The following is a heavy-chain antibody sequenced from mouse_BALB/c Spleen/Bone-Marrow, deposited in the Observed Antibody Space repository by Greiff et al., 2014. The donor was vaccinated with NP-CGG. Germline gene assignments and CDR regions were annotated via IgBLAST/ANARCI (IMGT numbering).Heavy chain of an antibody. CDR1: GYTFTSYT. V-gene: IGHV1-4*01. J-gene: IGHJ1*01. Sequence: QVQLQQSGAELARPGASVKMSCKASGYTFTSYTMHWVKQRPGQGLDWIGNINPTGGYTNYNQKFKDKATLTADKSSSTAYMQLSSLTSEDSAVYYCARDRYDWYFDVWGAGTTVTVSS. D-gene: IGHD2-14*01. CDR2: INPTGGYT. CDR3: ARDRYDWYFDV.